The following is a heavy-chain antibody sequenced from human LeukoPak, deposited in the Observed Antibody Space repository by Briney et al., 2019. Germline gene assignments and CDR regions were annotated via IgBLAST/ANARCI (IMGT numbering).Heavy chain of an antibody. J-gene: IGHJ4*02. CDR1: GFTFSSYA. D-gene: IGHD3-16*01. V-gene: IGHV3-30*02. Sequence: GGSLRLSCAASGFTFSSYAMSWVRQAPGKGLEWVAFIRYDGSNKYYADSVKGRFTISRDNSKNTLYLQMNSLRAEDTAVYYCAKGDSYDYVWGSYEVWGQGTLVTVSS. CDR2: IRYDGSNK. CDR3: AKGDSYDYVWGSYEV.